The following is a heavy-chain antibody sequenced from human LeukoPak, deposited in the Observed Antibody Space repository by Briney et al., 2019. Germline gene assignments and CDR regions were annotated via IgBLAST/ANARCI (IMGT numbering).Heavy chain of an antibody. D-gene: IGHD2-21*02. CDR3: ARVMTAITNWFDP. J-gene: IGHJ5*02. CDR1: GFTHSSNY. V-gene: IGHV3-66*01. Sequence: GGSLRLSCAASGFTHSSNYVSWVRQAPGMGLEWGSVIFSDGSTYYADSVKGRFTISRDNSKNTLYLQMNNLRAEDTAVYYCARVMTAITNWFDPWGQGTLVTVSS. CDR2: IFSDGST.